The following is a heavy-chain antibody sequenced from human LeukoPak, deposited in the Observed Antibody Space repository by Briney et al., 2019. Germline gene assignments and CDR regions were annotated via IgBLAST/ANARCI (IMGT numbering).Heavy chain of an antibody. D-gene: IGHD3-9*01. CDR2: INPNSGGT. J-gene: IGHJ6*02. CDR3: ARDPTYYDILTGSSNGMDV. Sequence: ASVKVSCKASGYTFTGYYMHWLRQAPGQGLEWMGWINPNSGGTNYAQKFQGWVTMTRDTSISTAYVELSRLRSDDTAVYYCARDPTYYDILTGSSNGMDVWGQGTTVTVSS. CDR1: GYTFTGYY. V-gene: IGHV1-2*04.